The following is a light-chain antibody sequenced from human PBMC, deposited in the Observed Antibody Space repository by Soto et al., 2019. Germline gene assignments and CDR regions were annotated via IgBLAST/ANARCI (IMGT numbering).Light chain of an antibody. Sequence: IVFTQSPCTVSLSPGERATLSCRASQSVTSSQLAWYQQKPGQAPRLLIYGTFTRATGLPARFSGSGSGTEFTLTISSLQSEDFAVYYCQQYNSWPLAFGGGTKVDIK. CDR2: GTF. V-gene: IGKV3-15*01. CDR3: QQYNSWPLA. CDR1: QSVTSS. J-gene: IGKJ4*01.